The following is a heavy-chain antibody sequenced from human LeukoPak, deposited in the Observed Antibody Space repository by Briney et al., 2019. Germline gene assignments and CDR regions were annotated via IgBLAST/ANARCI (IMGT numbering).Heavy chain of an antibody. CDR3: ATLQGVLGYCSGGSCYSVGISNWFDP. D-gene: IGHD2-15*01. CDR1: GGSISSGGYY. J-gene: IGHJ5*02. Sequence: PSQTLSLTCTVSGGSISSGGYYWSWLRQHPGKGLEWIGYIYYSGSTYYNPSLKSRVTISVDTSKNQFSLKLSSVTAADTAVYYCATLQGVLGYCSGGSCYSVGISNWFDPWGQGTLVTVSS. CDR2: IYYSGST. V-gene: IGHV4-31*03.